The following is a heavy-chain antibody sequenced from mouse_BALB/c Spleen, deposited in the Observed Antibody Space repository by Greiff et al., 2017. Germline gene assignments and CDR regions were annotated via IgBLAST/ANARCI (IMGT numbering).Heavy chain of an antibody. CDR2: ISSGGSYT. V-gene: IGHV5-9-4*01. CDR3: ARYYYGSRRDFDV. D-gene: IGHD1-1*01. CDR1: GFTFSSYA. J-gene: IGHJ1*01. Sequence: EVKLVESGGGLVKPGGSLKLSCAASGFTFSSYAMSWVRQSPEKRLEWVAEISSGGSYTYYPDTVTGRFTISRDNAKNTLYLEMSSLRSEDTAMYYCARYYYGSRRDFDVWGAGTTVTVSS.